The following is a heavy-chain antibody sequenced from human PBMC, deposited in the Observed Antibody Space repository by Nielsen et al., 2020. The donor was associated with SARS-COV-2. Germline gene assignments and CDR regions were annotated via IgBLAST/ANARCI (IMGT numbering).Heavy chain of an antibody. V-gene: IGHV4-59*08. CDR2: IYYSGST. CDR1: GGSISSYY. D-gene: IGHD2-2*01. J-gene: IGHJ3*02. Sequence: SETLSLTCTVSGGSISSYYWSWIQQPPGKGLEWIGYIYYSGSTNYNPSLKSRVTISVDTSKNQFSLKLSSVTAADTAVYYCARHVVVPASDAFDIWGQGTMVTVSS. CDR3: ARHVVVPASDAFDI.